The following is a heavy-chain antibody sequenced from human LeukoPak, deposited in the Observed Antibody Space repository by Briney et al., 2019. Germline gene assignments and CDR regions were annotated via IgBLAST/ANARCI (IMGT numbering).Heavy chain of an antibody. Sequence: GGSLRLSCAASGFTFNKYWMNWIRQAPGKGLEWVANTKPDGSEKYYVDSVKGRFTISRDNAENSLYPQMNSLRAEDTAVYYCASENFVNWGQGTLVTVSS. CDR1: GFTFNKYW. CDR2: TKPDGSEK. J-gene: IGHJ4*02. CDR3: ASENFVN. V-gene: IGHV3-7*05. D-gene: IGHD1-7*01.